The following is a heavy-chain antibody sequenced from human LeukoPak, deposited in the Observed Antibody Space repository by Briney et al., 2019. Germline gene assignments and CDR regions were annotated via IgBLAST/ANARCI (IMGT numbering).Heavy chain of an antibody. V-gene: IGHV4-61*02. D-gene: IGHD5-12*01. CDR2: IYTSGST. CDR1: GGSISSGSYY. J-gene: IGHJ4*02. CDR3: ATRVAMVDY. Sequence: ASQTLSLTCTVSGGSISSGSYYWSWIRQPAGKGLEWIGRIYTSGSTNYNPSLKSRVTISVDTYKNQFSLKLSSVTAADTAVYYCATRVAMVDYWGQGTLVTVSS.